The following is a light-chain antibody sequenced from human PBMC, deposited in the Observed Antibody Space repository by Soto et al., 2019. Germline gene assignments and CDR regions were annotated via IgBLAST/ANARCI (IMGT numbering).Light chain of an antibody. Sequence: IVLTQSPGTLSLSPGERAALSCRASQSVTSTYLAWYQQKPGQAPRLLIYGASSRATGIPDRFSGSGSGTDFTLTISRLEPEDFAVYYCQQYRTFGQGTKVDIK. CDR3: QQYRT. CDR1: QSVTSTY. V-gene: IGKV3-20*01. CDR2: GAS. J-gene: IGKJ1*01.